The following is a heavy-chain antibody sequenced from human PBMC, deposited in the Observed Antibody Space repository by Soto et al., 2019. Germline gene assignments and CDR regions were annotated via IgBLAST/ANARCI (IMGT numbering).Heavy chain of an antibody. V-gene: IGHV3-21*01. J-gene: IGHJ4*02. CDR3: ARDYCSGGSCYQFDY. CDR2: ISSSSSYI. D-gene: IGHD2-15*01. Sequence: GGSLRLSCAASGFTFSSYSMNWVRQAPGKGLEWVSSISSSSSYIYYADSVKGRFTISRDNAKNSLYLQMNSLRAEDTAVYYCARDYCSGGSCYQFDYRGQRTLDTVSS. CDR1: GFTFSSYS.